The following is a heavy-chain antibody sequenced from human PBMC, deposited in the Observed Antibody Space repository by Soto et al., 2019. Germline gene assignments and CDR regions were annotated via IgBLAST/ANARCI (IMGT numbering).Heavy chain of an antibody. CDR3: AKSPFYDILTGYPNPGY. J-gene: IGHJ4*02. CDR2: ISGSGGST. CDR1: GFTFSSYA. Sequence: GGSLRLSCAASGFTFSSYAMSWVRQAPGKGLEWVSAISGSGGSTYYADSVKGRFTISRDNSKNTLYLQMNSLRAEDTAVYYCAKSPFYDILTGYPNPGYWGQGTLVTVSS. D-gene: IGHD3-9*01. V-gene: IGHV3-23*01.